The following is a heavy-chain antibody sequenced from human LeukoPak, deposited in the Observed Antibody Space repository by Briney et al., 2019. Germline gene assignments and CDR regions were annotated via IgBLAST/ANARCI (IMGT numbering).Heavy chain of an antibody. D-gene: IGHD5-12*01. V-gene: IGHV1-18*01. J-gene: IGHJ6*03. CDR2: ISAYNGNT. CDR1: GYTFTSYG. CDR3: ARGLRERAAGRGKTYYYHYYMDV. Sequence: ASVKVSCKASGYTFTSYGISWMRQAPGQGLEWMGWISAYNGNTNYAQKLQGRVTMTTDTSTSTAYMELRSLRSDDTAVYYCARGLRERAAGRGKTYYYHYYMDVWGKGTTVTVSS.